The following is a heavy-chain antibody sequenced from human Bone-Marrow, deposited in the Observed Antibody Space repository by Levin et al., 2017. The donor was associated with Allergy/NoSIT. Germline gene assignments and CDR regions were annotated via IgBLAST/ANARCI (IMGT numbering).Heavy chain of an antibody. D-gene: IGHD1-26*01. CDR1: GFSLSTSGMC. V-gene: IGHV2-70*01. Sequence: SGPTLVKPTQTLTLTCTFSGFSLSTSGMCVSWIRQPPGKALEWLALIDWDDDKYYSTSLKTRLTISKDTSKNQVVLTMTNMDPVDTATYYCARISSSGSSRYYYGMDVWGQGTTVTVSS. CDR3: ARISSSGSSRYYYGMDV. J-gene: IGHJ6*02. CDR2: IDWDDDK.